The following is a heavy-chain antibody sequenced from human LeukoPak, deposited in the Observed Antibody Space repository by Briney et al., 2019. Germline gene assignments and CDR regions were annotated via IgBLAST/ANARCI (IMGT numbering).Heavy chain of an antibody. CDR2: ISVSDGST. J-gene: IGHJ5*02. D-gene: IGHD2-15*01. Sequence: GGSLRLSCAASGFTFSSYAMSWVRQAPGKGLEWVSGISVSDGSTYYADSVKGRFTNSRDNSKNTLYVQMNSLRAEDTAVYYCAKARGFCSGGSCYNPFDPWGQGTLVTVSS. CDR3: AKARGFCSGGSCYNPFDP. CDR1: GFTFSSYA. V-gene: IGHV3-23*01.